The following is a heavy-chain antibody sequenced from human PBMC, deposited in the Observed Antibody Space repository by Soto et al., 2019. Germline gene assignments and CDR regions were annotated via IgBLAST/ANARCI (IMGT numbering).Heavy chain of an antibody. Sequence: GSGPTLVNPTQTLTLTCTFSGFSLSTSGVGVGWIRQPPGKALEWLALIYWNDDKRYSPSLKSRLTITKDTSKNQVVLTMTNMDPVDTATYYCAHRQLSTPYYYDSSGYPDDYWGQGTLVTVSS. CDR2: IYWNDDK. CDR1: GFSLSTSGVG. J-gene: IGHJ4*02. D-gene: IGHD3-22*01. V-gene: IGHV2-5*01. CDR3: AHRQLSTPYYYDSSGYPDDY.